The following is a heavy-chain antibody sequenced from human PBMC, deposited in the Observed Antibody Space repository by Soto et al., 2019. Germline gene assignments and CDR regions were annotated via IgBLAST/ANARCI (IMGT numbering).Heavy chain of an antibody. CDR1: GYSFTTYY. Sequence: QVVQSGAEVRKPGASVKVSCKASGYSFTTYYIHWFRQAPGQGLEWMAIINPNGGSTNSAQKFQGRDTGTRDMSASTVYMELSSLRSDDTAVYYCAASCSAGGCPPGPWNWGRWTMVTVSS. CDR2: INPNGGST. CDR3: AASCSAGGCPPGPWN. J-gene: IGHJ3*01. V-gene: IGHV1-46*03. D-gene: IGHD2-15*01.